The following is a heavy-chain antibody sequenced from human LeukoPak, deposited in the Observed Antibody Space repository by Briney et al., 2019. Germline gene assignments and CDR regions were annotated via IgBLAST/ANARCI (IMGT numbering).Heavy chain of an antibody. CDR1: GFTFINAW. V-gene: IGHV3-7*01. Sequence: GGSLRLSCAASGFTFINAWMAWVRQAPGKGLEWVANIKQDGSEKYYVDSVKGRFTISRDNAKNSLYLQMNSLRAEDTAVYYCAREIYYGDRDAFDIWGQGTMVTVSS. CDR2: IKQDGSEK. CDR3: AREIYYGDRDAFDI. J-gene: IGHJ3*02. D-gene: IGHD4-17*01.